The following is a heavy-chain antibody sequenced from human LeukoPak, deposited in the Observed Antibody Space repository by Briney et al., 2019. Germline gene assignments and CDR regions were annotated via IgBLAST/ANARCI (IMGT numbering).Heavy chain of an antibody. CDR2: VYYSAST. J-gene: IGHJ4*02. Sequence: PSQSLSLTCTVSGGSISYYYGSWIRQPPGKGLQWMGYVYYSASTNYNPSLKSRVTISVDTSKNQFSLKLTSVTPADTAVYYCARVDSGSFSYFDYWGQGTLVTVSS. CDR1: GGSISYYY. D-gene: IGHD1-26*01. V-gene: IGHV4-59*01. CDR3: ARVDSGSFSYFDY.